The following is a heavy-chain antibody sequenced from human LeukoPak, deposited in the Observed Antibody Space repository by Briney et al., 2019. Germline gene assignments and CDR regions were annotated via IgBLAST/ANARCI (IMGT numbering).Heavy chain of an antibody. J-gene: IGHJ4*02. V-gene: IGHV3-15*01. D-gene: IGHD3-16*02. CDR3: TTGVMITFGGVIVKTFDY. CDR1: GLAFSNAW. CDR2: IKSNTDGGTT. Sequence: GGSLRLSCAASGLAFSNAWMSWVRQAPGKGLEWVGRIKSNTDGGTTDYAAPVKGRFTFSRDDSKNTLYLQMNSLKTEDTAVYYCTTGVMITFGGVIVKTFDYWGQGTLVTVSS.